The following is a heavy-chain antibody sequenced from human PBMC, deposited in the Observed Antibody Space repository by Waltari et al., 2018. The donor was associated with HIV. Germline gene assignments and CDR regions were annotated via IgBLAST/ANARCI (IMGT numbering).Heavy chain of an antibody. CDR1: GFTFSSYA. Sequence: QVQLVESGGGVVQPGRSLRLSCAASGFTFSSYAMPWVRQAPGKGLEWVAVISYDGSNKYYADSVKGRFTISRDNSKNTLYLQMNSLRAEDTAVYYCARGPTIYGSIDYWGQGTLVTVSS. CDR3: ARGPTIYGSIDY. V-gene: IGHV3-30*04. D-gene: IGHD3-3*01. J-gene: IGHJ4*02. CDR2: ISYDGSNK.